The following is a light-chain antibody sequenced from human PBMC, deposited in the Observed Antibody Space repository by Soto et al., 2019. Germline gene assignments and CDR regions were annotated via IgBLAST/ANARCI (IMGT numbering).Light chain of an antibody. Sequence: EIVLTQSPGTLSLSPGERATLSCRASQSVTGRYLAWYQQKPGQAPRLLIYGASTRASGIPDRFSGSGSGTSFTLTSSRLEPEDFAVYYCQQYGSSPSVTFGPGTKVDIK. CDR1: QSVTGRY. CDR2: GAS. CDR3: QQYGSSPSVT. J-gene: IGKJ3*01. V-gene: IGKV3-20*01.